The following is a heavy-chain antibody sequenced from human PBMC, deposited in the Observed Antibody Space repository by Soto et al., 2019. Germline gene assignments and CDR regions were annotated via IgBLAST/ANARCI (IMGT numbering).Heavy chain of an antibody. Sequence: QITLKESGPALVKPTQTLTLTCTLSGFSLSTSGVGVGWIRQPPGKALEWLALIYWDDDKRYSPSLRSRLTIANDTSKNQVVLTMTNMDHVDTAIYYCGHRHVAAVGTGRHWFDTWGQGTLVTVSS. CDR3: GHRHVAAVGTGRHWFDT. V-gene: IGHV2-5*02. D-gene: IGHD6-13*01. CDR2: IYWDDDK. J-gene: IGHJ5*02. CDR1: GFSLSTSGVG.